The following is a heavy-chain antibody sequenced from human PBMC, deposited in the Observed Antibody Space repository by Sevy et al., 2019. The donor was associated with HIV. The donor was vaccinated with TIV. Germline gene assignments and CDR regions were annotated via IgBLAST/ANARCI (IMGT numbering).Heavy chain of an antibody. D-gene: IGHD3-22*01. CDR2: IGSNNSTI. J-gene: IGHJ2*01. V-gene: IGHV3-11*01. CDR3: ARRYYDTSGYSPYWYFDL. Sequence: GETLKISCAASGFTFSDYYMSWIRQAPGKGLEWVSSIGSNNSTIFYSDSMKGRFTISRDTTKNSLFLQMSSLRAEDTAVYYCARRYYDTSGYSPYWYFDLWGRGTLVTVSS. CDR1: GFTFSDYY.